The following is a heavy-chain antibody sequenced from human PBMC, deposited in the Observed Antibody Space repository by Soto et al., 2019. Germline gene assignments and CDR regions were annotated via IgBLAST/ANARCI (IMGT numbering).Heavy chain of an antibody. CDR2: IYYSGST. CDR1: GGSTSSYY. CDR3: ARDSRATDFDY. J-gene: IGHJ4*02. D-gene: IGHD5-12*01. Sequence: QVQLQESGPGLVKPSETLSLTCTVSGGSTSSYYWSWIRQPPGKGLEWIGYIYYSGSTNYNPSLKSRVTISVDTSKNQFSLKLSSVTAADTAVYYCARDSRATDFDYWGQGTLVTVSS. V-gene: IGHV4-59*01.